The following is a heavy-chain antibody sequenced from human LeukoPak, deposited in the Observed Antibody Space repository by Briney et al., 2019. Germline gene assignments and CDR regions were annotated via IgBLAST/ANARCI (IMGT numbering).Heavy chain of an antibody. D-gene: IGHD3-22*01. Sequence: SQTLSLTCAISGDSVSSNSAAWNWIRQSPSRGLEWLGRTYYRSKWYNDYAVSVKSRITINPDTSKNQFSLQLNSVTPEDTAAYYCARVGDYYDSSGLEDAFDIWGQGTMVTVSS. CDR3: ARVGDYYDSSGLEDAFDI. CDR2: TYYRSKWYN. CDR1: GDSVSSNSAA. V-gene: IGHV6-1*01. J-gene: IGHJ3*02.